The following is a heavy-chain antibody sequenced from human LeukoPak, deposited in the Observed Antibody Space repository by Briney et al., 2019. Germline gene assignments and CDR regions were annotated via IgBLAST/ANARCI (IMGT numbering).Heavy chain of an antibody. Sequence: GGSLRLSCAASGLSFSRLAMSWVRQGPARGLGWVSSIRGNGETFYADSVKGRFTISRDNSKNTLYLQMNSLRADDTAVYYCAKDKSGSQNWGQGTLSPSPQ. J-gene: IGHJ4*02. D-gene: IGHD1-26*01. CDR1: GLSFSRLA. CDR3: AKDKSGSQN. V-gene: IGHV3-23*01. CDR2: IRGNGET.